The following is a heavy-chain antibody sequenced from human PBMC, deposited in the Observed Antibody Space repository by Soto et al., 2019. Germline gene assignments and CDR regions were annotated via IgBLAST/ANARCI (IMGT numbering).Heavy chain of an antibody. D-gene: IGHD2-2*01. V-gene: IGHV4-34*01. CDR2: INHSGST. CDR3: ARLAQGYCSSTSCSYFDY. CDR1: GGSFSGYY. J-gene: IGHJ4*02. Sequence: SETLSLTCAVYGGSFSGYYWSWIRQPPGKGLEWIGEINHSGSTNYNPSLKSRVTISVDTSKNQVSLKLSSVTAADTAVYYCARLAQGYCSSTSCSYFDYWGQGTLVTVSS.